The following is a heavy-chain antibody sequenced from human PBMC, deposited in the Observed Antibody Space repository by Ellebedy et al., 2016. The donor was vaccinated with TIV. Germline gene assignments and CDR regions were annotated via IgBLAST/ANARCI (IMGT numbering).Heavy chain of an antibody. D-gene: IGHD2-2*03. V-gene: IGHV3-74*01. CDR2: INNDGTAP. J-gene: IGHJ4*01. CDR3: ARRSSGYCVGVKCTTDFDY. Sequence: GESLKISXAASGFTVGNNYMSWVRQAPGKGLVWVSRINNDGTAPTYADSVKGRFTISRDNTKNTLYLQMNSLRAEDTGVYYCARRSSGYCVGVKCTTDFDYWGRGTLVTVSS. CDR1: GFTVGNNY.